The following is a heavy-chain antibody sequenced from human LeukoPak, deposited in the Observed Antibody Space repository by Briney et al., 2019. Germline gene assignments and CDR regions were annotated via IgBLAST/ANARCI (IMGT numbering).Heavy chain of an antibody. CDR2: INPNSGGT. CDR1: GYAFTSYY. V-gene: IGHV1-2*02. D-gene: IGHD3-3*01. J-gene: IGHJ4*02. Sequence: ASVKVSCKASGYAFTSYYMHWVRQAPGQRLEWMGWINPNSGGTNYAQKFQGRVTMTRDTSISTAYMELSRLRSDDTAVYYCARGSDDFWSGYSPSYWGQGTLVTVSS. CDR3: ARGSDDFWSGYSPSY.